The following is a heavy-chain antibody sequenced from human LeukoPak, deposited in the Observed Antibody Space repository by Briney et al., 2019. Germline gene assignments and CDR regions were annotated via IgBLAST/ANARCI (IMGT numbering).Heavy chain of an antibody. CDR3: AKGQWFGESSRGMDV. CDR1: GFTFSSYA. D-gene: IGHD3-10*01. J-gene: IGHJ6*02. CDR2: ISGSGGST. V-gene: IGHV3-23*01. Sequence: GGSLRLSCAASGFTFSSYAMSWVRQAPGKGLEWVSAISGSGGSTYYADSVKGRFTISRDNSKNTLYLQMNSLRAEDTAVYYCAKGQWFGESSRGMDVWDQGTTVTVSS.